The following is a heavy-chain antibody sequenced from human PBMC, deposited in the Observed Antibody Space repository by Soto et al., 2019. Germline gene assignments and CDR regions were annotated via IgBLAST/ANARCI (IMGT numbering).Heavy chain of an antibody. CDR3: ARRGDPGFDY. D-gene: IGHD3-16*01. CDR1: GGSIGSSSDY. V-gene: IGHV4-39*01. J-gene: IGHJ4*02. Sequence: SETLSLTCTVSGGSIGSSSDYWGWIRQPPGKGLEWIGCIYYSGSTYYNPSLKSRVTISVDTSKNQFSLKLSSVTAADTAVYYCARRGDPGFDYWGQGTLVTVSS. CDR2: IYYSGST.